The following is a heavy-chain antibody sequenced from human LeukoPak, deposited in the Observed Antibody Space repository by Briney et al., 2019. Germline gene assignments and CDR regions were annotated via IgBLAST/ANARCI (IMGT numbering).Heavy chain of an antibody. CDR3: AKDSIAAGTFDI. V-gene: IGHV3-66*01. Sequence: GGSLRLSCAASGFTVSSNYMSWVRQAPGKGLEWVSVIYSGGSTYYADSVKGRFTISRDNSKNTLYLQMNSLRAEDTAVYYCAKDSIAAGTFDIWGQGTMVTVSS. CDR2: IYSGGST. CDR1: GFTVSSNY. D-gene: IGHD2/OR15-2a*01. J-gene: IGHJ3*02.